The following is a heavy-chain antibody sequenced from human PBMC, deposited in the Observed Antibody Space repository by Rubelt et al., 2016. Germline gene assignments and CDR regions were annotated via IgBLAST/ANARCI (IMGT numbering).Heavy chain of an antibody. CDR2: IDWDDDQ. CDR1: GFSLSTSGMC. CDR3: ARILLPDYYDSSGGMDV. Sequence: QVTLRESGPALVKPTQTLTLTCTFSGFSLSTSGMCVSWIRQPPGKALEWLARIDWDDDQYYSTSLKTRLTISKDTPKSQVVLTMTNMDPVDTATYYCARILLPDYYDSSGGMDVWGQGTTVTVSS. J-gene: IGHJ6*02. V-gene: IGHV2-70*15. D-gene: IGHD3-22*01.